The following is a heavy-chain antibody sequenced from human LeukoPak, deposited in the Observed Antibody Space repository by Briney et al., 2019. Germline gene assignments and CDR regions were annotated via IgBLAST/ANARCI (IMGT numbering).Heavy chain of an antibody. CDR1: GVSISSYY. V-gene: IGHV4-59*01. Sequence: SETLSLTCTVSGVSISSYYWSWIRQSPGGGLEWIGYIYYSGDTAYNPSLRSRVTLSVDTSKNQFSLQLRSVTTADTAVYYCVRGPYGASISKWFDPWGQGTQVIVSP. D-gene: IGHD4/OR15-4a*01. J-gene: IGHJ5*02. CDR2: IYYSGDT. CDR3: VRGPYGASISKWFDP.